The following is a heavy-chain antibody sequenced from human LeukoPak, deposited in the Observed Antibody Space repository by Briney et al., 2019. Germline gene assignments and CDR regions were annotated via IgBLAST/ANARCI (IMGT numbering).Heavy chain of an antibody. Sequence: GGSLRLSCAASGFTFSSYWMSWVRQAPGKGLEWVSNIKQDGSEKYYVDSVKGRFTISRDNAKHSLYMQMNSLRAEDTAVYYCARDGPILYHDYWGQGTLVTVSS. V-gene: IGHV3-7*01. CDR1: GFTFSSYW. CDR3: ARDGPILYHDY. CDR2: IKQDGSEK. J-gene: IGHJ4*02. D-gene: IGHD2-2*02.